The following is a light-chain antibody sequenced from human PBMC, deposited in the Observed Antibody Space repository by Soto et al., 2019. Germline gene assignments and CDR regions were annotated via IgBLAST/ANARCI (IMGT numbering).Light chain of an antibody. V-gene: IGLV2-14*03. CDR2: DVS. Sequence: QSVLTQPASVSGSPGQSITISCTGTSSDVGGYKYVSWYQHHPGKAPKLMIYDVSNRPSGVSNRFSGSKSGNTASLTISGIQAEDEADYYCSSYTSSSTLVIFGGGTKLTVL. CDR3: SSYTSSSTLVI. CDR1: SSDVGGYKY. J-gene: IGLJ2*01.